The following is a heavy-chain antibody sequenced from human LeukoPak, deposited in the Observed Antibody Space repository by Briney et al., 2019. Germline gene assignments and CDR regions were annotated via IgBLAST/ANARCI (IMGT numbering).Heavy chain of an antibody. Sequence: GGSLRLSCAASGFTFSTYGIHWVRQAPGKGLEWVALIRYDGSNKYYADSVKGRFTISRDNSKNTLYLQMNSLRAEDTAVYYCARIRGYSGYDPPNWGQGTLVTVSS. CDR2: IRYDGSNK. CDR1: GFTFSTYG. CDR3: ARIRGYSGYDPPN. V-gene: IGHV3-30*02. J-gene: IGHJ4*02. D-gene: IGHD5-12*01.